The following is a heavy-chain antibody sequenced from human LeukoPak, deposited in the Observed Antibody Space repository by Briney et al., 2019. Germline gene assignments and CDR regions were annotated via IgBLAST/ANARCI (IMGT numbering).Heavy chain of an antibody. J-gene: IGHJ4*02. Sequence: ASVKVSCKASGYTFTCYYIHWVREAPGQGPEWMGWINPNSGGTNYAHKFEARVTMTRDTSISTAYMELSRLSSDDTAVYYCARGLGYSYGIDYWGQGSLVTVSS. CDR2: INPNSGGT. CDR1: GYTFTCYY. D-gene: IGHD5-18*01. CDR3: ARGLGYSYGIDY. V-gene: IGHV1-2*07.